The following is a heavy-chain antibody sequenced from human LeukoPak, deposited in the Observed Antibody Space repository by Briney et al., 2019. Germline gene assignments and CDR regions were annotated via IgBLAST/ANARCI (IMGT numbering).Heavy chain of an antibody. CDR3: ARAETRAEYQLLDDWFDP. D-gene: IGHD2-2*01. CDR2: INPNSGGT. Sequence: ASVKVSCKASGYTFTGYYMHWVRQAPGQGLEWMGWINPNSGGTNYAQKFQGRVTMTRDTSISTAYMELSRLRSDDTAVYYCARAETRAEYQLLDDWFDPWGQGTLVTVSS. J-gene: IGHJ5*02. CDR1: GYTFTGYY. V-gene: IGHV1-2*02.